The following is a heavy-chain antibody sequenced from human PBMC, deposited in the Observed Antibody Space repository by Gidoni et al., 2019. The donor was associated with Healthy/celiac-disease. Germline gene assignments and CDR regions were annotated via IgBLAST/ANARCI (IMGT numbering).Heavy chain of an antibody. CDR3: ARGRGGRYFDWLSLPYGMDV. CDR1: GGSISSYH. J-gene: IGHJ6*02. D-gene: IGHD3-9*01. V-gene: IGHV4-59*01. CDR2: IYYSGST. Sequence: QVQLQESGPGLVKPSETLSLTCTVSGGSISSYHWSWIRQPPGKGLEWIGYIYYSGSTNYNPSLKSRVTISVDTSKNQFSLKLSSVTAADTAVYYCARGRGGRYFDWLSLPYGMDVWGQGTTVTVSS.